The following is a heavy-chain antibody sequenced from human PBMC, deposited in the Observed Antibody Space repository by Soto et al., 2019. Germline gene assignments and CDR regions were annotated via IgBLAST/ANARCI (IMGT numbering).Heavy chain of an antibody. D-gene: IGHD2-15*01. V-gene: IGHV5-51*01. CDR3: ARLVNVEDIVVVVAATPHY. Sequence: PGESLKISCKGSGYSFTSYWIGWVRQMPGKGLEWMGIIYPGDSDTRYSPSFQGQVTISADKSISTAYLQWSSLKASDTAMYYCARLVNVEDIVVVVAATPHYWGQGTLVTVPQ. CDR2: IYPGDSDT. CDR1: GYSFTSYW. J-gene: IGHJ4*02.